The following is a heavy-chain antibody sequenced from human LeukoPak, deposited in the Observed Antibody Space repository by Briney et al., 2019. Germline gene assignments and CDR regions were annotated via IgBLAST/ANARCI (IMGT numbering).Heavy chain of an antibody. V-gene: IGHV3-23*01. Sequence: PGGSLRLSCVASGFIVSSNYMSWVRQAPGKGLEWVSAISESGSGTYYADSVKGRFTISRDNSKDTLSLQMNSLRAEDTAVYYCAKDIAQGYTFGSIEQDYWGQGTLVTVSS. J-gene: IGHJ4*02. D-gene: IGHD5-18*01. CDR2: ISESGSGT. CDR1: GFIVSSNY. CDR3: AKDIAQGYTFGSIEQDY.